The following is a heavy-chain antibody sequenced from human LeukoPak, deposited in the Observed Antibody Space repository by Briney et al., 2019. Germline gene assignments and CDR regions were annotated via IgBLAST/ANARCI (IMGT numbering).Heavy chain of an antibody. D-gene: IGHD3-22*01. CDR1: HYSISSNYY. V-gene: IGHV4-38-2*02. CDR3: ARSSGYMSY. J-gene: IGHJ4*02. Sequence: RTSETLSLTCTVSHYSISSNYYWGWIRQPPGKGLEWIGSIYHSGSTYYNPSLKSRVTISVDTSKNQFSLKLTSVTAADTAVYYCARSSGYMSYWGQGTLVTVSS. CDR2: IYHSGST.